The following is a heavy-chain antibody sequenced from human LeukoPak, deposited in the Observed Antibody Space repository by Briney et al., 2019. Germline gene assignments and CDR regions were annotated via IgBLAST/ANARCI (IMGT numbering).Heavy chain of an antibody. Sequence: SVKVSCKASGGTFSSYAISWVRQAPGQGLEWMGGIIPIFGTANYAQKFQGRVTITADESTSTAYMELSSLRSEDTAVYYCARDLPYYDILTGYTYYYYGMDVWGQGTTVTVSS. CDR2: IIPIFGTA. V-gene: IGHV1-69*13. D-gene: IGHD3-9*01. J-gene: IGHJ6*02. CDR1: GGTFSSYA. CDR3: ARDLPYYDILTGYTYYYYGMDV.